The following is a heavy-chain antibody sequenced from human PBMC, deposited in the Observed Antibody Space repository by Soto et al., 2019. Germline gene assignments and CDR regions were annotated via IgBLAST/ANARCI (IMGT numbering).Heavy chain of an antibody. J-gene: IGHJ4*02. CDR3: ARYRREAVAGYTLDN. V-gene: IGHV4-59*01. D-gene: IGHD6-13*01. Sequence: PXETLYLTCTVSGGSISSNYWTWIRQPPGKGLEWIGYVYNSGSTNYNPSLKSRVTISEDTSKSQFSLKVNSMTAADTAVYYCARYRREAVAGYTLDNWGQGILVTVSS. CDR1: GGSISSNY. CDR2: VYNSGST.